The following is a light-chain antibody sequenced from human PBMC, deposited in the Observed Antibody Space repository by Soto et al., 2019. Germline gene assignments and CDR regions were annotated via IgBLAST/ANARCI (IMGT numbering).Light chain of an antibody. Sequence: EILMTQSPATLSVSPGDRATLSCRASQSVNNRLAWYQQKPGQAPTLLMYYSSTRATGIPARFGGSGSGTEFTLTISSLQSEDFAGYYCQQYNNWPYTFGQGTELDIK. CDR1: QSVNNR. CDR3: QQYNNWPYT. V-gene: IGKV3-15*01. J-gene: IGKJ2*01. CDR2: YSS.